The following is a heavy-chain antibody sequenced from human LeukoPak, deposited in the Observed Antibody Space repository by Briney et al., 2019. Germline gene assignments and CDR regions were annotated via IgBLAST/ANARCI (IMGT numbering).Heavy chain of an antibody. CDR1: GFTFSSYC. CDR3: AREQYFDY. Sequence: PGGSLRLSCTASGFTFSSYCMSWIRQAPGKGLEWVANINQDGSEKYYLYFMKGLFAISRDNAKKPLYLQMNSLRAEDTAVYYCAREQYFDYWGQGTLVTVSS. J-gene: IGHJ4*02. CDR2: INQDGSEK. V-gene: IGHV3-7*01.